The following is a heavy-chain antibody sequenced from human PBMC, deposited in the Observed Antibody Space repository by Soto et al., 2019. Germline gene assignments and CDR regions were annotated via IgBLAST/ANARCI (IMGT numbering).Heavy chain of an antibody. V-gene: IGHV4-4*07. Sequence: PSETLSLTCTVSGGSISSYYLSWIRQPDGKGLEWIGRIYTSGSTNYNPPLKIRVAMAVDTSKNQFSLKLSSVTAAHTAVYYCARENFLYDYWGQGTLVTVSS. J-gene: IGHJ4*02. CDR3: ARENFLYDY. CDR2: IYTSGST. CDR1: GGSISSYY.